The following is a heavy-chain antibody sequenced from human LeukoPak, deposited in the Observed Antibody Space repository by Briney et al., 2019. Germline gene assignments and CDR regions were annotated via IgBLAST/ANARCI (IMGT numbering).Heavy chain of an antibody. CDR2: MNPNSGNT. J-gene: IGHJ6*03. CDR3: ARRRPYYDFWSGTYQYYYLDV. Sequence: ASVKVSCKASGYTFNSYDINWVRQATGQGLEWMGWMNPNSGNTGYAQKFQGRVTMTRNTSITTAYMELNSLRSEDTAVCYCARRRPYYDFWSGTYQYYYLDVWGKGTTVTVSS. D-gene: IGHD3-3*01. CDR1: GYTFNSYD. V-gene: IGHV1-8*01.